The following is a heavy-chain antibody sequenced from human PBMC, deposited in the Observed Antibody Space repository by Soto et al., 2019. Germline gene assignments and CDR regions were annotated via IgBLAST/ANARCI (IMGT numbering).Heavy chain of an antibody. CDR1: GFTFSSYA. CDR3: AKDLNYDFWSGYPTLHNWFDP. CDR2: ISGSGGST. V-gene: IGHV3-23*01. J-gene: IGHJ5*02. Sequence: EVQLLESGGGLVQPGGSLRLSCAASGFTFSSYAMSWVRQAPGKGLEWVSAISGSGGSTYYADSVKGRFTISRDNSKNTLYLQMNSLRAEDTAVYYCAKDLNYDFWSGYPTLHNWFDPWGQGTLVTVSS. D-gene: IGHD3-3*01.